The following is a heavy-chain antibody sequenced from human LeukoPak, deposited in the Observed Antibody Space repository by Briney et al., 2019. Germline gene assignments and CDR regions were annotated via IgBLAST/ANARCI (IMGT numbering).Heavy chain of an antibody. V-gene: IGHV4-30-2*01. CDR2: INHSGST. CDR3: ARFQGYCSGGSCYPSDAFDI. CDR1: GGSISSGGYF. J-gene: IGHJ3*02. D-gene: IGHD2-15*01. Sequence: SQTLSLTCTVSGGSISSGGYFWIWIRQPPGKGLEWIGEINHSGSTNYKPSLKSRVTISVDTSKNQFSLKLSSVTAADTAVYYCARFQGYCSGGSCYPSDAFDIWGQGTMVTVSS.